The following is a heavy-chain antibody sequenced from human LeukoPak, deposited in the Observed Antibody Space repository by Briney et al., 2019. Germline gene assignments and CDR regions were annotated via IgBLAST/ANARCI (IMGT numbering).Heavy chain of an antibody. V-gene: IGHV3-23*01. Sequence: GGSLRLSCAASGLMFRDAAMTWVRQAPGKGLEWVSLIASSGLNTYYADSVRGRFTISRDNSKNTLSLQMNSLRVEDTAIYYCARDIELSTWGLGTLVTVSS. CDR3: ARDIELST. J-gene: IGHJ3*01. CDR2: IASSGLNT. CDR1: GLMFRDAA. D-gene: IGHD5-12*01.